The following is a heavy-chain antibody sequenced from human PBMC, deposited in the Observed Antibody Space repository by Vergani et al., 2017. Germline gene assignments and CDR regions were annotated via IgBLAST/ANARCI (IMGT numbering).Heavy chain of an antibody. J-gene: IGHJ3*02. CDR1: GYTFTSYD. CDR3: AREGITMIDAFDI. CDR2: MNPNSGNT. D-gene: IGHD3-22*01. V-gene: IGHV1-8*01. Sequence: QVQLVQSGAEVKKPGASVKVSCKASGYTFTSYDINWVRQATGQGLEWMGWMNPNSGNTGYAQKFQGRVTMTRDTSTSTAYMELRSLRSDDTAVYYCAREGITMIDAFDIWGQGTMVTVSS.